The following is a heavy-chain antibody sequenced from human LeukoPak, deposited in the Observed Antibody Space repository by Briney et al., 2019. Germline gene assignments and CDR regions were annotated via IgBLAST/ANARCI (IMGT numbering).Heavy chain of an antibody. J-gene: IGHJ4*02. Sequence: PSETLSLTCTVSGYSISSGYYWGWIRQPPGKGLEWIGSIYHSGSTYYNPSLKSRVTISVDTSKNQFSLKLSSVTAADTAVYYCARGGDCSSTSCYPGFDYWGQGTLVTVSS. CDR3: ARGGDCSSTSCYPGFDY. CDR1: GYSISSGYY. V-gene: IGHV4-38-2*02. CDR2: IYHSGST. D-gene: IGHD2-2*03.